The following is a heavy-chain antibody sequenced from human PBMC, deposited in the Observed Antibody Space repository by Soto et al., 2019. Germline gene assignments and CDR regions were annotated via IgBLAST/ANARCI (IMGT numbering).Heavy chain of an antibody. J-gene: IGHJ4*02. D-gene: IGHD3-22*01. Sequence: GGSLRLSCAASGFTFSTYGMSWVRQAPGKGLVWVSRINSNGSSTNYADSVRGRFTISRDNAKNTLYLQMNSLRAEDTAVYYCARDPTYFYDSSGYYDYWGQGTLVTVSS. CDR1: GFTFSTYG. V-gene: IGHV3-74*01. CDR3: ARDPTYFYDSSGYYDY. CDR2: INSNGSST.